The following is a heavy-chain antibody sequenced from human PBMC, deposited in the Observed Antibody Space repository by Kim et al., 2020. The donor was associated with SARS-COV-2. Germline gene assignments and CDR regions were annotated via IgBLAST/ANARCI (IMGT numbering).Heavy chain of an antibody. CDR2: IYYSGST. D-gene: IGHD6-19*01. V-gene: IGHV4-39*01. Sequence: SETLSLTCTVSGGSISSSSYYWGWIRQPPGKGLEWIGSIYYSGSTYYNPSLKSRVTISVDTSKNQFSLKLSSVTAADTAVYYCARQERGSSGWYPRQYF. J-gene: IGHJ4*01. CDR1: GGSISSSSYY. CDR3: ARQERGSSGWYPRQYF.